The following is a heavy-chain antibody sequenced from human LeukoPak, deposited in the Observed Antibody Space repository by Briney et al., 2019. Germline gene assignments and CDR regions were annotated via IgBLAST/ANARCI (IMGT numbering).Heavy chain of an antibody. CDR2: IRVSDGAR. V-gene: IGHV3-23*01. CDR3: AKDSPVGGAFDI. Sequence: GGSLRLSCAASGFNFPTYAMQWVRQAPGKGLEWVSSIRVSDGARFYADSVKGRFTTSRDNSKNTLYLQMNSLRAEDTAVYYCAKDSPVGGAFDIWGQGTMVTVSS. CDR1: GFNFPTYA. J-gene: IGHJ3*02. D-gene: IGHD3-16*01.